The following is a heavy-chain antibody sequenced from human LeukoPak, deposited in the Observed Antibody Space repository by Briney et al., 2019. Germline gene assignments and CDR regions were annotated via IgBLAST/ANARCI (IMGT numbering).Heavy chain of an antibody. J-gene: IGHJ4*02. CDR2: IYTSGGT. CDR1: GGSISSYY. D-gene: IGHD2-15*01. V-gene: IGHV4-4*07. CDR3: ARDTHYCSGGSCYSE. Sequence: SETLSLTCTVSGGSISSYYWSWIRQPAGKGLEWIGRIYTSGGTNYNPSLKSRVTMSVDTSKNQFSLKLSSVTAADTAVYYCARDTHYCSGGSCYSEWGQGTLVTVSS.